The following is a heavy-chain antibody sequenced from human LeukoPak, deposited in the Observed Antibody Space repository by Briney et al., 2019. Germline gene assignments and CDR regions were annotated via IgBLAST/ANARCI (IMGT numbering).Heavy chain of an antibody. CDR3: ARERSSTSNYYYYYYYMDV. V-gene: IGHV3-23*01. J-gene: IGHJ6*03. CDR2: IRGSGDNT. D-gene: IGHD2-2*01. Sequence: GGSLRLSCTASGFTFNAYAMSWVRQAPGKGLEWISHIRGSGDNTYYADSVKGRFTMSRDNSKNTLYLQMNSLRAEDTAVYYCARERSSTSNYYYYYYYMDVWGKGTTVTVSS. CDR1: GFTFNAYA.